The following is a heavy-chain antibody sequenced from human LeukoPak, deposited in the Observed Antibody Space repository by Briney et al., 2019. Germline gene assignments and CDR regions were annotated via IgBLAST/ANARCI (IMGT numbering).Heavy chain of an antibody. V-gene: IGHV4-31*03. D-gene: IGHD4-17*01. J-gene: IGHJ4*02. CDR1: GGSISNGGY. Sequence: SETLSLTCSVSGGSISNGGYWSWIRQHPGKGLEWIGYVYYSGSTYHNPSLRTRATISVDTSKNQFSLKLTSVTAADTAVYYCATYQDNGDHFDYWGQGTLVTVSS. CDR3: ATYQDNGDHFDY. CDR2: VYYSGST.